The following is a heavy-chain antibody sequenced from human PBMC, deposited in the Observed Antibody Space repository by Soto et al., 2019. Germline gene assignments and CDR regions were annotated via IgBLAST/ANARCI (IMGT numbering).Heavy chain of an antibody. D-gene: IGHD4-4*01. V-gene: IGHV1-24*01. CDR3: ATFGDCDDSNYVSGYY. Sequence: ASVKVSCKVSGYTLTELCMHWVRQAPGKGLEWMGGFDPEDGETIYAQKFQGRVTMTEDTSTDTAYMELSSLRSEDTAVYYCATFGDCDDSNYVSGYYWGQGTLVTVSS. J-gene: IGHJ4*02. CDR1: GYTLTELC. CDR2: FDPEDGET.